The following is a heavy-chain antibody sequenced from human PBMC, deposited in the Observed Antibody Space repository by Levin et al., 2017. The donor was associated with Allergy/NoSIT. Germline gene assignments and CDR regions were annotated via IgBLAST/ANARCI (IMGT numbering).Heavy chain of an antibody. CDR1: GFTFSNYW. D-gene: IGHD6-19*01. V-gene: IGHV3-74*01. J-gene: IGHJ4*02. Sequence: AGGSLRLSCAASGFTFSNYWMHWVRQVPGKGLVWVSRIYSDGSSTTYADSVKGRFTISRDNAKNTLYLQMNSLRAEDTALYYCARSLGVRYSSGWSEVGLDYWGQGTLVTVSS. CDR2: IYSDGSST. CDR3: ARSLGVRYSSGWSEVGLDY.